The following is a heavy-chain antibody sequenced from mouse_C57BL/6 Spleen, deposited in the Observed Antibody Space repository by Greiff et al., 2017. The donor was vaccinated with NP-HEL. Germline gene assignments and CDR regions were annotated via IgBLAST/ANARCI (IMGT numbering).Heavy chain of an antibody. J-gene: IGHJ3*01. V-gene: IGHV1-66*01. CDR3: ARNSGYYGNYSFAY. Sequence: QVQLQQSGPELVKPGASVKISCKASGYSFTSYYIHWVKQRPGPGLEWIGWLYPGSGNTKYNEKFKGKATLTADTSSSTAYMQLSSLPSEDSAVYYCARNSGYYGNYSFAYWGQGTLVTVSA. D-gene: IGHD2-1*01. CDR1: GYSFTSYY. CDR2: LYPGSGNT.